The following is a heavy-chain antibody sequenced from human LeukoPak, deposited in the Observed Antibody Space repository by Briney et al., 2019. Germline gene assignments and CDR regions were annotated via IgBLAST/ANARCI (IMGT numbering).Heavy chain of an antibody. CDR2: IYYSGST. CDR1: GGSISSSSYY. J-gene: IGHJ4*02. CDR3: ARLRFEGPIWFGELLYSAFDY. D-gene: IGHD3-10*01. Sequence: NPSETLSLTCTVSGGSISSSSYYWGWIRQPPGKELEWIGSIYYSGSTYYNPSLKSRVTISVDTSKNQFSLKLSSVTAADTAVYYCARLRFEGPIWFGELLYSAFDYWGQGTLVTVSS. V-gene: IGHV4-39*01.